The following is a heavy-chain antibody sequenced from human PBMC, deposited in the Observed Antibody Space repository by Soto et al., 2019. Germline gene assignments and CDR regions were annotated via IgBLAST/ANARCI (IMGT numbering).Heavy chain of an antibody. D-gene: IGHD1-1*01. V-gene: IGHV3-23*01. Sequence: EVQLLESGGGLVQPGGSLRLSCEASGFIFSNYAMSWVRQGPGKGLEWVSVIGGAAVSTDCADSVKGRCTVSRDDSKNTVYLQLDSLRDDDTSVYYGAKDSTSYNGIYDPFDIWGQGTMVTVSS. CDR1: GFIFSNYA. CDR3: AKDSTSYNGIYDPFDI. CDR2: IGGAAVST. J-gene: IGHJ3*02.